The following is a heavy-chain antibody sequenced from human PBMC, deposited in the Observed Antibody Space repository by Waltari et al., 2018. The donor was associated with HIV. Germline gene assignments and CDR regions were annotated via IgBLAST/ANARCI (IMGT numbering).Heavy chain of an antibody. D-gene: IGHD3-22*01. CDR1: GYTFTGYY. CDR3: ATPSYDSSGYYSAGSEFDY. Sequence: QVQLVQSGAEVKKPGASVKVSCKASGYTFTGYYIHWVRQAPGQGLEWMGWINPNSGGTNYAQNFQGMGTMTRDTSISTAYMELSRLRSDDTAVYYCATPSYDSSGYYSAGSEFDYWGQGTLVTVSS. CDR2: INPNSGGT. J-gene: IGHJ4*02. V-gene: IGHV1-2*02.